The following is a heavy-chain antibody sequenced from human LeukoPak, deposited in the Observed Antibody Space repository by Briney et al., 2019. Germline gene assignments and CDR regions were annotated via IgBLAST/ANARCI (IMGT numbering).Heavy chain of an antibody. CDR3: ARGLNDDGDYAGGGWFDP. CDR2: ISSSSSTI. D-gene: IGHD4-17*01. J-gene: IGHJ5*02. V-gene: IGHV3-48*01. CDR1: GFTFSSYS. Sequence: GGSLRLSCAASGFTFSSYSMNWVRQAPGKGLEWVSYISSSSSTIYYADSVKGRFTISRDNAKNSLYLQMNSLRSEDTAVYYCARGLNDDGDYAGGGWFDPWGQGTLVTVSS.